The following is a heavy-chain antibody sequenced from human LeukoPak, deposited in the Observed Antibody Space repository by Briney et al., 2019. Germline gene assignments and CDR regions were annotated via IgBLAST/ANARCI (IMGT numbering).Heavy chain of an antibody. CDR3: AKAGRADKYGMDV. Sequence: GGSLRLSCAASGVTHSDYAMAWVRRAPGKGLEWVSSISNTGGSTFYADSVKGRFTISRDKPKNKMYLQMNSLRHNDTATYYCAKAGRADKYGMDVWGQGTTVLVSS. V-gene: IGHV3-23*01. CDR2: ISNTGGST. J-gene: IGHJ6*02. CDR1: GVTHSDYA.